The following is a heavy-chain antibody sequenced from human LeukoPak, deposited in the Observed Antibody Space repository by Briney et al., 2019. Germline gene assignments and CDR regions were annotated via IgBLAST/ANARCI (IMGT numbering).Heavy chain of an antibody. CDR1: GFTFDDYA. V-gene: IGHV3-9*01. J-gene: IGHJ4*02. Sequence: PGRSLRLSCAASGFTFDDYAMHWVRQAPGKGLEWVSGISWNSGSIGYADSVKGRFTISRDNAKNSLYLQMNSLRAEDTALYYCAKDSGYYYDSSGYLDYWGQGTLVTVSS. D-gene: IGHD3-22*01. CDR2: ISWNSGSI. CDR3: AKDSGYYYDSSGYLDY.